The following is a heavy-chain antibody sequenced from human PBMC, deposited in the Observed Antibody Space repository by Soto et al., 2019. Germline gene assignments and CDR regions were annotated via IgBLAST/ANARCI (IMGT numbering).Heavy chain of an antibody. CDR1: GFTFSSYA. V-gene: IGHV3-30-3*01. D-gene: IGHD2-2*01. CDR3: ASPFYCSSTSCYYYYYYGMDV. CDR2: ISYDGSNK. Sequence: QVQLVESGGGVVQPGRSLRLSCAASGFTFSSYAMHWVRQAPGKGLEWVAVISYDGSNKYYADSVKGRFTISRDNSKNTLHLQMNSLRAEDTAVYYCASPFYCSSTSCYYYYYYGMDVWGQGTTVTVSS. J-gene: IGHJ6*02.